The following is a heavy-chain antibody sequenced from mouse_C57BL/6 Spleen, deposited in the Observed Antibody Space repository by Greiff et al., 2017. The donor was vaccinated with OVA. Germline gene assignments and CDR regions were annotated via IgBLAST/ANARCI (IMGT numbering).Heavy chain of an antibody. Sequence: VQLQQPGAELVKPGASVKMSCKASGYTFTSYWITWVKQRPGQGLEWIGDIYPGSGSTNYNEKFKSKATLTVDTSSSTAYMQLSSLTSEDSAVYYCARYDGYSSWFAYWGQGTLVTVSA. CDR1: GYTFTSYW. D-gene: IGHD2-3*01. J-gene: IGHJ3*01. V-gene: IGHV1-55*01. CDR3: ARYDGYSSWFAY. CDR2: IYPGSGST.